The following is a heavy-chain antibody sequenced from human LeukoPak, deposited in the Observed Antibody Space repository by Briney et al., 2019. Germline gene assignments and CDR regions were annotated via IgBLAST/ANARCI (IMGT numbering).Heavy chain of an antibody. CDR3: AGAKYYYDSSGYYYFDY. Sequence: SVKVSCKASGGTFSSYAISWVRQAPGQGLEWMGRIIPILGIANYAQKFQGRVTITADKSTSTAYMELSSLRSEDTAVYYCAGAKYYYDSSGYYYFDYWGRGTLVTVSS. CDR1: GGTFSSYA. D-gene: IGHD3-22*01. J-gene: IGHJ4*02. V-gene: IGHV1-69*04. CDR2: IIPILGIA.